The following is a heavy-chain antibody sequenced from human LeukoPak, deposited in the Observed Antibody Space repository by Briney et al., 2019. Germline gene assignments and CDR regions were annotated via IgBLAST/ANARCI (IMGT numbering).Heavy chain of an antibody. CDR1: GFTFSSYY. V-gene: IGHV3-21*01. CDR3: ARDRGSGWHTFDY. CDR2: ISSGSSYM. D-gene: IGHD6-19*01. J-gene: IGHJ4*02. Sequence: GGSLRLSCAASGFTFSSYYMSWVRQVPGKGLEWVSSISSGSSYMFYADSVRGRFTISRDNAKNSLYLQMNSLRAEDTAVYYCARDRGSGWHTFDYWGQGTLVTVSS.